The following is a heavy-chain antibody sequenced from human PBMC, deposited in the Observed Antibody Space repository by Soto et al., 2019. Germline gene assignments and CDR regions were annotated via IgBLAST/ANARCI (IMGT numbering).Heavy chain of an antibody. V-gene: IGHV3-21*01. J-gene: IGHJ4*02. CDR3: ARDHDPIWFGELLDPFDY. CDR1: GCTFWSYS. CDR2: ISSSSSYI. Sequence: GWLRSSCTASGCTFWSYSMNWVRQAPGKGLEWVSSISSSSSYIYYADSVKGRFTISRDNAKNSLYLQMNRLRAEDTAVYYCARDHDPIWFGELLDPFDYWGQGTLVTVYS. D-gene: IGHD3-10*01.